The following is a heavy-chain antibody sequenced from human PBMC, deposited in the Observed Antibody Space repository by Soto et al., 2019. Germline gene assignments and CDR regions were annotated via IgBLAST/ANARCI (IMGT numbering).Heavy chain of an antibody. D-gene: IGHD5-12*01. CDR1: CGSISSGGYS. J-gene: IGHJ3*02. CDR3: ARDRNSGYVRQAFDI. Sequence: QLQLQESGSGLVKPSQTLSLTCAVSCGSISSGGYSWSLIRQPPGKGLEWIGYIYHSGSTYYNPSLKSRVTISVDRSKNQFSLKLSSVTAADTAVYYCARDRNSGYVRQAFDIWGQATMVTVSS. V-gene: IGHV4-30-2*01. CDR2: IYHSGST.